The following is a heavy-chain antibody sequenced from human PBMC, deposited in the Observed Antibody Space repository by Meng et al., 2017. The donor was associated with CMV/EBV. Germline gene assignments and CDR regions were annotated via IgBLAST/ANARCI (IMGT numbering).Heavy chain of an antibody. J-gene: IGHJ4*02. CDR2: ISSSSSTI. V-gene: IGHV3-48*04. D-gene: IGHD2-8*01. Sequence: GGSLRLSCAASGFTFSSYSMNWVRQAPGKGLEWVSYISSSSSTIYYADSVKGRFTISRDNAKNSLYLQMNSLRAEDTAVYYCARDTGPNTLDYWGQGTLVTVSS. CDR3: ARDTGPNTLDY. CDR1: GFTFSSYS.